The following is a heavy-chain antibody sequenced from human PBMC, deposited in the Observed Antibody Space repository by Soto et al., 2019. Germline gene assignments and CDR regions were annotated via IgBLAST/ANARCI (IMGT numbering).Heavy chain of an antibody. Sequence: SETLSLTCAVSGGSISSGGYSWSWIRQPPGKGLEWIGYIYHSGSTYYNPSLKSRVTISVDRSKNQFSLKLSSVTAADTAVYYCARSRVALLDCGGEGNLVTVSS. J-gene: IGHJ4*02. CDR3: ARSRVALLDC. V-gene: IGHV4-30-2*01. CDR1: GGSISSGGYS. D-gene: IGHD3-3*01. CDR2: IYHSGST.